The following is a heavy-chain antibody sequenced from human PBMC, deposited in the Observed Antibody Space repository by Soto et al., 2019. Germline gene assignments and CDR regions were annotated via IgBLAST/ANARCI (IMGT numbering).Heavy chain of an antibody. CDR3: ARENGSRGQLAYYYYGMDV. V-gene: IGHV1-69*06. CDR2: IIPIFGTA. D-gene: IGHD6-6*01. J-gene: IGHJ6*02. CDR1: GGTFSSYA. Sequence: QVQLVQSGAEVKKPGSSVKVSCKASGGTFSSYAISWVRQAPGQGLEWTGGIIPIFGTANYAQKFQGRVTVSADKSTSTAYMELSSLGSEDTAVYYCARENGSRGQLAYYYYGMDVWGQGTTVTVSS.